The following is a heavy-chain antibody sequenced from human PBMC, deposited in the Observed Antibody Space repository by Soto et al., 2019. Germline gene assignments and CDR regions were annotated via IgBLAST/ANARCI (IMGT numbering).Heavy chain of an antibody. Sequence: SETPSLTCTVSGGSISSGGQYWSWIRQHPGKGLEWIGYIYYSGSTYYNPSLKSRVTISVDTSKNQFSLKLSSVTAADTAVYYCAGDHTVTENWFDPWGQGILVTVSS. CDR1: GGSISSGGQY. J-gene: IGHJ5*02. CDR3: AGDHTVTENWFDP. V-gene: IGHV4-31*03. CDR2: IYYSGST. D-gene: IGHD4-17*01.